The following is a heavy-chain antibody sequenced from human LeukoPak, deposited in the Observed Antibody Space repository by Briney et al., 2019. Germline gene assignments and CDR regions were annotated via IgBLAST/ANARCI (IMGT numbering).Heavy chain of an antibody. D-gene: IGHD3-22*01. V-gene: IGHV4-39*07. CDR3: ARDGPVK. J-gene: IGHJ4*02. CDR1: GGSILSTIYY. CDR2: IHYSGPT. Sequence: SETLSLTCTVSGGSILSTIYYWAWIRQPPGKGLEWIGSIHYSGPTYYNPSLKSRVTISIDTSKSQFSLKLTSVTAADTAVYYCARDGPVKWGQGTLVTVSS.